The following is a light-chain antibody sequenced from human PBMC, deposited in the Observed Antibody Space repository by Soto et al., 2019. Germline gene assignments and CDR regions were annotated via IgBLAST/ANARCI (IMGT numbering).Light chain of an antibody. CDR3: QQRSNWIT. Sequence: EIVLTQSPGTLSLSPGERATLSCRASQSVSSSYLAWYQQKPGQAPRLLIYGASSRATGIPDRFSGSGSGTDFTLTISNLEPEDFAVYYCQQRSNWITFGQGTRLEI. CDR1: QSVSSSY. V-gene: IGKV3D-20*02. CDR2: GAS. J-gene: IGKJ5*01.